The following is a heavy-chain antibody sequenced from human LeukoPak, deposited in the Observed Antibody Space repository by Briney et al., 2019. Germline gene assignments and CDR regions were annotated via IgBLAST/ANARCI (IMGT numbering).Heavy chain of an antibody. CDR1: GYNFSPFW. CDR3: ARDRGNPDSFSI. CDR2: INADGSTI. Sequence: GGSLRLSCAASGYNFSPFWMHWVRQAPGKGLVWVSHINADGSTIVYADSVKGRFTISRDNAKNTLFLQMDSLRAEDTAVYYCARDRGNPDSFSIWGQGTVVTVSS. J-gene: IGHJ3*02. V-gene: IGHV3-74*01. D-gene: IGHD3-10*01.